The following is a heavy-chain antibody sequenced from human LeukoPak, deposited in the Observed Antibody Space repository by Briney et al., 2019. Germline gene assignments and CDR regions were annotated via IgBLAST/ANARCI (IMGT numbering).Heavy chain of an antibody. J-gene: IGHJ4*02. D-gene: IGHD6-19*01. CDR1: GGSFSGYY. V-gene: IGHV4-34*01. CDR2: INHSGST. Sequence: SETLSLTCAVYGGSFSGYYWSWIRQPPGKGLEWIGEINHSGSTNYNPSLKSRVTISVDTSKNQFSLKLSSVTAADTAVYYCARAAHLYSSGWHGDFDYWGQGTLVTVSS. CDR3: ARAAHLYSSGWHGDFDY.